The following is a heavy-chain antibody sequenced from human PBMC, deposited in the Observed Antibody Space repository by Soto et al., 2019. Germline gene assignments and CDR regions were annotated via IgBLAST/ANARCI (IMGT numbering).Heavy chain of an antibody. D-gene: IGHD2-15*01. Sequence: QVQLVQSGVEVKKPGSSVKVSCKASGGTFSSYAISWVRQAPGQGLEWMGGIIPIFGTANYAQKFQGRVTITADESTSTAYMELSSLRSEDTAVYYCARETGYCSGGSCYSFDYWGQGTLVTVSS. CDR2: IIPIFGTA. V-gene: IGHV1-69*01. J-gene: IGHJ4*02. CDR3: ARETGYCSGGSCYSFDY. CDR1: GGTFSSYA.